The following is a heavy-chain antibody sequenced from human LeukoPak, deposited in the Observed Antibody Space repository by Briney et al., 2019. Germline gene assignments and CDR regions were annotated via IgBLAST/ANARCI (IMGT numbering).Heavy chain of an antibody. V-gene: IGHV3-23*01. CDR3: ARRSGPFAYYFDY. D-gene: IGHD3-10*01. Sequence: GGSLRLSCEASGFTFNTYAMSWVRQAPGKGLEWVSSISGSGANTYNADSMRGRFTISRDNSKNTLYLHMNSLRAEDTAVCYCARRSGPFAYYFDYWGQGTLVTVSS. J-gene: IGHJ4*02. CDR2: ISGSGANT. CDR1: GFTFNTYA.